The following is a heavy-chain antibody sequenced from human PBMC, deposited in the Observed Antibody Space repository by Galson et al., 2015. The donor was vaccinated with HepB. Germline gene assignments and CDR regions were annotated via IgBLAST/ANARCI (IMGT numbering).Heavy chain of an antibody. CDR2: ISYEGSNE. V-gene: IGHV3-30-3*02. Sequence: SLRLSCAASGFAFSSYAIHWVRQAPGKGLEWVAVISYEGSNEHYADSVKGRFTISRDNSKNTLYLQMNSLKAEDTAMYYCVKPVEYSSRSGSFDYWGQGTLVTVSS. D-gene: IGHD6-6*01. J-gene: IGHJ4*02. CDR1: GFAFSSYA. CDR3: VKPVEYSSRSGSFDY.